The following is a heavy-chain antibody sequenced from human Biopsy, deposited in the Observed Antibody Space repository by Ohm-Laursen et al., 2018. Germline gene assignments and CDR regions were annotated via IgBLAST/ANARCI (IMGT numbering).Heavy chain of an antibody. CDR1: GGSFTGHY. Sequence: TLSLTCTASGGSFTGHYWSWIRQPPGKGLEWIGHISYTGYTSYNASLKSRVTISVDTSGNHFSLRLSSLTAADTAVYYCARGSNDFGGLYFPRWGQGTLLTVSS. D-gene: IGHD4-23*01. J-gene: IGHJ4*02. CDR3: ARGSNDFGGLYFPR. CDR2: ISYTGYT. V-gene: IGHV4-59*11.